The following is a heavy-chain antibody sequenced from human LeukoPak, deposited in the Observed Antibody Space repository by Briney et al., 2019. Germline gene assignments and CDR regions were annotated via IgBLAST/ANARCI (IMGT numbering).Heavy chain of an antibody. V-gene: IGHV3-53*01. Sequence: PGRSLRLSCAASGFTVSSNCVSWVRQAPGKGLEWVSAICSGGSANYGDSVRGRFSPARDDSENTMYLQMNNLRAEDTAVYYCASRTTSGWYVYWGRGTLVTVSS. CDR2: ICSGGSA. J-gene: IGHJ4*02. CDR3: ASRTTSGWYVY. CDR1: GFTVSSNC. D-gene: IGHD6-19*01.